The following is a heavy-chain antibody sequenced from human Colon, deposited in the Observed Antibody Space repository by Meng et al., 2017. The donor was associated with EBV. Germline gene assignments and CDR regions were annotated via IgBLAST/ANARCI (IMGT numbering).Heavy chain of an antibody. V-gene: IGHV4-4*02. Sequence: VKGGERGPALERPTDTLSLTCAMPADSRTNRNWWAGVRQPLEKGLKWIGEIPHRGSRAYNPSLKSRVSMSIDKSKNQFSLKLTSVTAADTAVYHCLRGSGGSVWGQGTLVTVSS. CDR3: LRGSGGSV. D-gene: IGHD3-10*01. CDR2: IPHRGSR. J-gene: IGHJ1*01. CDR1: ADSRTNRNW.